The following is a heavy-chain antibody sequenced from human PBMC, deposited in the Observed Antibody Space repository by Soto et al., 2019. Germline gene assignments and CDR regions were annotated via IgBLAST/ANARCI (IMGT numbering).Heavy chain of an antibody. V-gene: IGHV4-59*01. Sequence: SETLSLTCTVSGGSISSYYWSWIRQPPGKGLEWIGYIYYSGSTNYNPSLKSRVTISVDTSKNQFSLKLSSVTAADTAVYYCARDREWEPLMFGMDVWGQGTTVIVSS. CDR1: GGSISSYY. CDR2: IYYSGST. D-gene: IGHD1-26*01. CDR3: ARDREWEPLMFGMDV. J-gene: IGHJ6*02.